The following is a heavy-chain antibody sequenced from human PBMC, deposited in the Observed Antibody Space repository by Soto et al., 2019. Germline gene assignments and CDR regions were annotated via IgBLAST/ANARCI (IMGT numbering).Heavy chain of an antibody. V-gene: IGHV3-30*18. CDR3: AKEEVWFGRYFDY. CDR1: GFTFSSYG. D-gene: IGHD3-10*01. J-gene: IGHJ4*02. Sequence: QVQLVESGGGVVQPGRSLRLSCAASGFTFSSYGMHWVRQAPGKGLEWVAVISYDGSNKYYADSVKGRFTISRDNSKNTLYLQMNSLRAEDTALYYCAKEEVWFGRYFDYGGQGALVTVSS. CDR2: ISYDGSNK.